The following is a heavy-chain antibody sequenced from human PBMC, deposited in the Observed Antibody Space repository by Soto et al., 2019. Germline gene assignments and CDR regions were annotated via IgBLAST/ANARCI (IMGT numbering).Heavy chain of an antibody. CDR1: GFTFSSYW. Sequence: GGSLRLSCAASGFTFSSYWMSWVRQAPGKGLEWVANINSDGSGTSYVDSVKGRFTISRDNAKNTLYLQMNSLRAEDTAVYYCARGPPNTVTTLTWFDPWGQGTLVTVSS. CDR3: ARGPPNTVTTLTWFDP. CDR2: INSDGSGT. V-gene: IGHV3-7*02. J-gene: IGHJ5*02. D-gene: IGHD4-4*01.